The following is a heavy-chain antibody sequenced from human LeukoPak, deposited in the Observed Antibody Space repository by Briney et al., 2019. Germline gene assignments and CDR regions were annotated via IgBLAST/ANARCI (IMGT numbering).Heavy chain of an antibody. V-gene: IGHV3-73*01. D-gene: IGHD3-22*01. CDR3: TRGTYYYDSSGYHGGDY. CDR2: IRSKANSYAT. CDR1: GFTFSGSA. Sequence: GGSLRLSCAASGFTFSGSAMHWVRQASGKGLEWVGRIRSKANSYATAYAASVKGRFTISRDDSKSTAYLQMNSLKTEDTAVYYCTRGTYYYDSSGYHGGDYWGQGTLVTVSS. J-gene: IGHJ4*02.